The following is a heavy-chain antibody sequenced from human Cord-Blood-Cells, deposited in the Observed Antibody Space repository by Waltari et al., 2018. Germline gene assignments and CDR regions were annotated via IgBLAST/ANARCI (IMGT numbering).Heavy chain of an antibody. Sequence: QVQLVQSGAEVKKPGASVKVSCKASGYTFTSYGISWGRQAPGQGLEWMGWISAFDGNTNYAQRLQGRVTRTTDTSTIAAYMELRSRRSDDAAVYYCARDRRLALVVVPAASNLDYWGQGTLVTVSS. V-gene: IGHV1-18*01. CDR2: ISAFDGNT. CDR3: ARDRRLALVVVPAASNLDY. CDR1: GYTFTSYG. D-gene: IGHD2-2*01. J-gene: IGHJ4*02.